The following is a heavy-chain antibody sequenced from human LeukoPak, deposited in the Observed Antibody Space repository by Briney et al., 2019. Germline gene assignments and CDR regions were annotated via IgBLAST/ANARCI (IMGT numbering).Heavy chain of an antibody. J-gene: IGHJ4*01. Sequence: GEPLKISCQTSGSPFTKYWITWAGRMPGKGLEWMGIIFPGDSHTTSSPSFRGQVTMSADKSTSTAYLQWGGLKASDTAMYLCERGDARVATGFDYWGQGTLVTVSS. CDR2: IFPGDSHT. D-gene: IGHD1-14*01. CDR3: ERGDARVATGFDY. CDR1: GSPFTKYW. V-gene: IGHV5-51*01.